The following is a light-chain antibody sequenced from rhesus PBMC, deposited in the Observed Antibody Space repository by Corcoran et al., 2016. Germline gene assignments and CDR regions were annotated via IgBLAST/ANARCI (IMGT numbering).Light chain of an antibody. CDR1: QSVGTT. J-gene: IGKJ1*01. Sequence: QVILTQSPATLSLSPGERASLSCRGRQSVGTTVAWDPQNRGQAPRLLIYEASLRATGIPDRFRGCGSGTAFTLTSTSLEPEDFALSYCHKYITSPWTFGQGTKVEI. CDR3: HKYITSPWT. V-gene: IGKV3-53*01. CDR2: EAS.